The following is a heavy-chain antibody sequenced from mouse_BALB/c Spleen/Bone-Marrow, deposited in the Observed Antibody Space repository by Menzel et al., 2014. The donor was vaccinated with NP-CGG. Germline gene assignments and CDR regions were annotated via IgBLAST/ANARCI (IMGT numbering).Heavy chain of an antibody. CDR2: ISSGGSYT. V-gene: IGHV5-9-3*01. CDR1: GFTFSSYA. D-gene: IGHD2-1*01. CDR3: ARRDVNYFDYFDY. Sequence: EVQLVESGGDLVKPGGSLKLSCAASGFTFSSYAMSWVRQTPEKRLEWVATISSGGSYTYYPDSVKGRFTISRDNAKNTLYLQMSSLRSKDTAMYYCARRDVNYFDYFDYWGQGTTLTVSS. J-gene: IGHJ2*01.